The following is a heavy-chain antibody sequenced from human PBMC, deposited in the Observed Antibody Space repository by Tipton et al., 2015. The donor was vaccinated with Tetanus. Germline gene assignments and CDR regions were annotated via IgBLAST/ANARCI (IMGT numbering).Heavy chain of an antibody. CDR3: AREVISADGADGFDL. CDR2: IFYDGSA. V-gene: IGHV4-30-4*08. Sequence: LRLSCTVSGGSISNANYLWSWVRQSPGKGLEWIAYIFYDGSAYYNPSLKGRVTMSVDTSENQFSLRLSSVTAADTAVYYCAREVISADGADGFDLWGLGTMVTVSS. CDR1: GGSISNANYL. J-gene: IGHJ3*01. D-gene: IGHD2-15*01.